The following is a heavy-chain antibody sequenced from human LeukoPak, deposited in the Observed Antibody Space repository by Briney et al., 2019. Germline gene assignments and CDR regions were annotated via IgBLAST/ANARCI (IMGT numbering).Heavy chain of an antibody. D-gene: IGHD3-10*01. V-gene: IGHV3-23*01. CDR3: AKLARHYYGSGSYYRHFDY. CDR2: ISGGSSFT. J-gene: IGHJ4*02. CDR1: GFSFSSFS. Sequence: GGSLRLSCAASGFSFSSFSMNWVRQAPGKGLEWVSYISGGSSFTYYADSVKGRFTISRDNSKNTLYLQMNSLRAEDTAVYYCAKLARHYYGSGSYYRHFDYWGQGTLVTVSS.